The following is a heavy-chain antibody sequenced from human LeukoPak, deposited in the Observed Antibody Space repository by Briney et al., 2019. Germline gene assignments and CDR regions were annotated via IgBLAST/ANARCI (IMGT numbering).Heavy chain of an antibody. CDR1: GGTFSSYA. CDR3: ARDGQRYSSSYIDY. J-gene: IGHJ4*02. V-gene: IGHV1-46*01. CDR2: INPSGGST. D-gene: IGHD6-13*01. Sequence: EASVKVSCKASGGTFSSYAISWVRQAPGQGLEWMGIINPSGGSTSYAQKFQGRVTMTRDTSTSTVYMELSSLRSEDTAVYYCARDGQRYSSSYIDYWGQGTLVTVSS.